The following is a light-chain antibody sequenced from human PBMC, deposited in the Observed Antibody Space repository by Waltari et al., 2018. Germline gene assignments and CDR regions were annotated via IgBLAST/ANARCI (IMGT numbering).Light chain of an antibody. CDR3: VTCDDSLSGAV. CDR1: SSNIGINY. J-gene: IGLJ7*01. V-gene: IGLV1-47*01. Sequence: QSVLTQPPSASGTPGQRVTISCSGSSSNIGINYVYWYQQLPGTAPKLLSYKNNQRPSRVPDRFSGSKSGTSASLAISGLRSEDEADYYCVTCDDSLSGAVFGGGTQLTVL. CDR2: KNN.